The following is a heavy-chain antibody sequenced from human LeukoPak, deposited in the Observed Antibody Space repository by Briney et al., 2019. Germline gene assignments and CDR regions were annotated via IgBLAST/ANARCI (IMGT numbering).Heavy chain of an antibody. CDR1: GFTFSNYE. D-gene: IGHD3-10*01. CDR2: ISSSGGTI. Sequence: QTGGSLRLSCATSGFTFSNYEMNWVRQAPGKGLEWLSYISSSGGTIYYADSVKGRFSISRDNAKNSLYLHMSSLRAEDTAVYYCASRPPPFRGPYDYWGQGTLVTVSS. V-gene: IGHV3-48*03. J-gene: IGHJ4*02. CDR3: ASRPPPFRGPYDY.